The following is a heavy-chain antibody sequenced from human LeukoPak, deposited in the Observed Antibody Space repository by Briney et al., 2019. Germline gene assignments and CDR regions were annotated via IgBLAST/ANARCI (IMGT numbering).Heavy chain of an antibody. V-gene: IGHV1-18*01. Sequence: ASVKVSCKASGYTFTSYGISWVRQAPGQGLEWMGWISAYNGNTNYAQKLQGRVTMTTDTSTSTAYMELRGLRSDDTAVYYCARDKGDYGVWYAFDIWGQGTMVTVSS. CDR1: GYTFTSYG. D-gene: IGHD4-17*01. CDR3: ARDKGDYGVWYAFDI. CDR2: ISAYNGNT. J-gene: IGHJ3*02.